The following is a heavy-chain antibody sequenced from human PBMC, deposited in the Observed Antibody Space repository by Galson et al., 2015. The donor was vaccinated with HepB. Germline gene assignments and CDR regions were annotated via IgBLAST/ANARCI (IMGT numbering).Heavy chain of an antibody. CDR1: GGSFSGYY. Sequence: SETLSLTCAVYGGSFSGYYWSWIRQPPGKGLEWIGEINHSGNTNYNPSLKSRVTISVDTSKNQFSLKLSSVTAADTAVYYCARGGRYCSGGSCYWYYYYYGMDVWGQGTTVTVSS. CDR3: ARGGRYCSGGSCYWYYYYYGMDV. V-gene: IGHV4-34*01. D-gene: IGHD2-15*01. CDR2: INHSGNT. J-gene: IGHJ6*02.